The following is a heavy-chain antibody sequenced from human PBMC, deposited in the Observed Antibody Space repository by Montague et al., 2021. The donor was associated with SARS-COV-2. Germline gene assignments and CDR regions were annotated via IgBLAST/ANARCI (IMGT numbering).Heavy chain of an antibody. CDR1: RFTFSDFW. J-gene: IGHJ6*02. Sequence: SRRLSWAASRFTFSDFWMHWVHQAPGKGLEWVADIKHDGSEKSYADSVKGRFTISRDNAKNSPYLQMNSLRAEDTAVYYCARGTTAWYAIFGHYGMDVWGQGTTVTVSS. CDR3: ARGTTAWYAIFGHYGMDV. CDR2: IKHDGSEK. V-gene: IGHV3-7*01. D-gene: IGHD2/OR15-2a*01.